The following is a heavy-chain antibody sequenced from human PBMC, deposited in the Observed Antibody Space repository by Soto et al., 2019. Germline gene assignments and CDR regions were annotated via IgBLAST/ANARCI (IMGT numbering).Heavy chain of an antibody. Sequence: GASVKVSCKASGYTFTSYGISWVRQAPGQGLEWMGWISAYNGNTNYAQRLQGRVTMTTDTSTSTAYMELRSLRSDDTAVYYCARDSLAAGDTQIDYWGQGTLVTVSS. CDR1: GYTFTSYG. CDR3: ARDSLAAGDTQIDY. CDR2: ISAYNGNT. V-gene: IGHV1-18*01. J-gene: IGHJ4*02. D-gene: IGHD6-13*01.